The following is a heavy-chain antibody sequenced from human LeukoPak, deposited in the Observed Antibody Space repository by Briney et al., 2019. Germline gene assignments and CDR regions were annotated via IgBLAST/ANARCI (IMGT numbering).Heavy chain of an antibody. D-gene: IGHD3-3*01. J-gene: IGHJ5*02. CDR2: INPNSGNT. Sequence: GASVKVSCKASGYTFTSYDINWVRQATGQGLEWMGWINPNSGNTGYAQKFQGRVTMTRNTSISTAYMEVSSLRSEDTAVYYCTRRSGLYNWFGPWGQGTLVTVSS. CDR1: GYTFTSYD. V-gene: IGHV1-8*01. CDR3: TRRSGLYNWFGP.